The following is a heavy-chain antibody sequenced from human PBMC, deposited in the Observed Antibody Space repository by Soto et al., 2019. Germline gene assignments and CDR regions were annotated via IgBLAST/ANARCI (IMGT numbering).Heavy chain of an antibody. CDR2: ISGGGDTT. CDR3: AKRYQGRASYYGMDV. CDR1: GFTFSSYG. J-gene: IGHJ6*02. Sequence: GGSLRLSCAASGFTFSSYGISWIRLSPGKGLEWVSVISGGGDTTYYTPSVKGRFTISRDDFRNTLYLQMNSLRAEDTAVYYCAKRYQGRASYYGMDVWGQGTTVTVSS. V-gene: IGHV3-23*01. D-gene: IGHD2-2*01.